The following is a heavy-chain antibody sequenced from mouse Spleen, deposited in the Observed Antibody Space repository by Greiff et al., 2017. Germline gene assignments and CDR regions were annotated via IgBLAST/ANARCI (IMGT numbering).Heavy chain of an antibody. D-gene: IGHD1-1*02. CDR2: ISYDGSN. CDR1: GYSITSGYY. CDR3: ARRKDYRAMDY. V-gene: IGHV3-6*01. J-gene: IGHJ4*01. Sequence: VQLQQSGPGLVKPSQSLSLTCSVTGYSITSGYYWNWIRQFPGNKLEWMGYISYDGSNNYNPSLKNRISITRDTSKNQFFLKLNSVTTEDTATYYCARRKDYRAMDYWGQGTSVTVSS.